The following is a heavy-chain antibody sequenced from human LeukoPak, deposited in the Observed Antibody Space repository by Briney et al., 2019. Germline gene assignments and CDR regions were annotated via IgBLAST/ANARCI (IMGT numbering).Heavy chain of an antibody. CDR3: AISTAPYSNSPPST. CDR1: GFTFSTYA. D-gene: IGHD6-13*01. CDR2: ISYDGSNK. J-gene: IGHJ5*02. V-gene: IGHV3-30*04. Sequence: PGGSLRLSCAASGFTFSTYAMHWVRQAPGKGLEWVTLISYDGSNKYYADSVKGRFTISRDNSKNTLYVQMNSLRSEDTAVYYCAISTAPYSNSPPSTWSQATLVTVSS.